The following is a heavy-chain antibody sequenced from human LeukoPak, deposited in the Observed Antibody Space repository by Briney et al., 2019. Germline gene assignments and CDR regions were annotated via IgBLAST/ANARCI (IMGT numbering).Heavy chain of an antibody. CDR3: ANDWLVFDY. D-gene: IGHD5-12*01. Sequence: PGGSLILSCVASGFTFSAYALSWVRQAPGKGLEWVSSISGPGVTTYYADSVRGRFTISRDNSKNTLYLQMNSLRAEDTAVYYCANDWLVFDYWGQGTVVTVSS. CDR2: ISGPGVTT. V-gene: IGHV3-23*01. CDR1: GFTFSAYA. J-gene: IGHJ4*02.